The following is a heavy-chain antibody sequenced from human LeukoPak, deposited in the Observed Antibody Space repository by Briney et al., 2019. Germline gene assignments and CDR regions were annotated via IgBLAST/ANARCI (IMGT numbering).Heavy chain of an antibody. J-gene: IGHJ4*02. CDR2: INSDGRST. Sequence: GGSLRLSCAASGFTFSSYGMHWVRQAPGKGLVWVSRINSDGRSTNYADSVKGRFTISRDNAKNTLSLQMNSLRAEDTAVYYCARGLTVAANSTFSWGQRTLVTVSS. V-gene: IGHV3-74*01. CDR3: ARGLTVAANSTFS. D-gene: IGHD2-15*01. CDR1: GFTFSSYG.